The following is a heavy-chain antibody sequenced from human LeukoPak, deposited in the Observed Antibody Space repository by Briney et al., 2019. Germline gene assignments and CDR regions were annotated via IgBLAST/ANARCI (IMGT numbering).Heavy chain of an antibody. CDR3: ARREAYSSGWYFWFDP. CDR2: ISSSSSYI. Sequence: GGSLRLSCAASGFTFRSYSMNWVRQAPGKGLEWVSSISSSSSYIYYADSVKGRFTISRDNAKNSLYLQMSSLRAEDTAVYYCARREAYSSGWYFWFDPWGQGTLVTVSS. CDR1: GFTFRSYS. D-gene: IGHD6-19*01. J-gene: IGHJ5*02. V-gene: IGHV3-21*01.